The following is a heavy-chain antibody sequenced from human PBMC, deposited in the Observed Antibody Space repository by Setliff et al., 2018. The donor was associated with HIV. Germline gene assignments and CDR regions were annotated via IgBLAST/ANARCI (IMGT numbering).Heavy chain of an antibody. CDR1: GFTFSSYA. D-gene: IGHD5-18*01. CDR2: ISYDGSNK. Sequence: GGSLRLSCAASGFTFSSYAMHWVRQAPGKGLEWVAVISYDGSNKYYADSMKGRLTISRDNSKNTLYLQMNSLRAEDTAVYCCASIELSAMVPVDYWGQGTLVTVSS. V-gene: IGHV3-30*04. J-gene: IGHJ4*02. CDR3: ASIELSAMVPVDY.